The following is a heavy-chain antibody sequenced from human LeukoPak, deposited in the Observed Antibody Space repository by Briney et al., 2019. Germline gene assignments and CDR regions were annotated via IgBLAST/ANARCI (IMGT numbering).Heavy chain of an antibody. CDR3: ARLTMVRGVPWFDY. J-gene: IGHJ4*02. D-gene: IGHD3-10*01. V-gene: IGHV4-59*01. CDR1: RGSISNYY. Sequence: SSETLSLTCTVSRGSISNYYWSWIRQPPEKGLEWIGSIYSSGSANYDPSLKSRVTISVDTSKNQFSLKLSSVTAADTAVYYCARLTMVRGVPWFDYWGQGTLVTVSS. CDR2: IYSSGSA.